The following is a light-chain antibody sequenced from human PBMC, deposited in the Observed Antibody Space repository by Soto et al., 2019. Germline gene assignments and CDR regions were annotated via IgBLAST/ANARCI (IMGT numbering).Light chain of an antibody. V-gene: IGLV2-14*01. CDR1: SSDVGGYNY. CDR2: DVS. Sequence: QSVLTQPASVSGSPGQSITVSCTGTSSDVGGYNYVSWYQQHPGKAPKLMIYDVSNRPPGVSNRFSGSKSGNTASLTISGLQAEDVADYYCSSFKSEDYVFGTRTKVTVL. J-gene: IGLJ1*01. CDR3: SSFKSEDYV.